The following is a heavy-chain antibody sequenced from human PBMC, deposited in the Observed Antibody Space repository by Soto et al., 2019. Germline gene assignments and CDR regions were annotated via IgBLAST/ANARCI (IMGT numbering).Heavy chain of an antibody. CDR1: GGSFSGYY. J-gene: IGHJ4*02. CDR2: INHSGST. CDR3: ASEGAGLGRAFDY. Sequence: SETLSLTCAVYGGSFSGYYWSWIRQPPGKGLEWIGEINHSGSTNYNPSLKSRVTISVDTSKNQFSLKLSSVTAADTAVYYCASEGAGLGRAFDYWGQGTLVTVSS. V-gene: IGHV4-34*01. D-gene: IGHD6-19*01.